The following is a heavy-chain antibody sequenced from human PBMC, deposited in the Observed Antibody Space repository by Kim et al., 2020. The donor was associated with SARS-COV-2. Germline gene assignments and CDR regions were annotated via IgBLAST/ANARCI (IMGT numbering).Heavy chain of an antibody. J-gene: IGHJ4*02. CDR3: ARAGDVNIAVAGTLDY. Sequence: GGSLRLSCAASGFTFSSYGMHWVRQAPGKGLEWVAVIWYDGSNKYYADSVKGRFTISRDNSKNTLYLQMNSLRAEDTAVYYCARAGDVNIAVAGTLDYWGQGTLVTVSS. CDR2: IWYDGSNK. CDR1: GFTFSSYG. V-gene: IGHV3-33*01. D-gene: IGHD6-19*01.